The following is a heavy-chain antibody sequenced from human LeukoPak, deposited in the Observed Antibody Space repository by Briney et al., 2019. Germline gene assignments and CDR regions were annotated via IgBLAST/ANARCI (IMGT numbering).Heavy chain of an antibody. CDR2: MNPNSGGT. CDR1: VYTFTGCY. Sequence: ASVKVSCKDSVYTFTGCYMHWVRQAPGQGLEWMGWMNPNSGGTNYAQKFQGRDSMTRDTSISTHYLELSRLRSDDTAVYYCAIDLSSWYAFDIWGQGTMVTVSS. D-gene: IGHD6-13*01. CDR3: AIDLSSWYAFDI. J-gene: IGHJ3*02. V-gene: IGHV1-2*02.